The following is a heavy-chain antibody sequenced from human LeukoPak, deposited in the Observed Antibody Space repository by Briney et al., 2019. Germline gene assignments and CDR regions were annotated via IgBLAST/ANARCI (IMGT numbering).Heavy chain of an antibody. CDR1: GFTFSSYG. CDR3: ARDLVVVPAAIPNWFDP. D-gene: IGHD2-2*01. J-gene: IGHJ5*02. Sequence: GGSLRLSCAASGFTFSSYGMSWVRQAPGKGLEWVSGINWNGGSTGYADSVKGRFTISRDNAKNSLYLQMNSLRAEDTALYYCARDLVVVPAAIPNWFDPWGQGTLVTVSS. CDR2: INWNGGST. V-gene: IGHV3-20*04.